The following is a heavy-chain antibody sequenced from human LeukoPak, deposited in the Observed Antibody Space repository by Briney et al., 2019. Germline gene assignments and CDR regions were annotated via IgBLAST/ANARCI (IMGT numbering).Heavy chain of an antibody. CDR1: GGSFSGYY. D-gene: IGHD2-2*01. CDR2: INHSGST. Sequence: PSETLSLTCAVYGGSFSGYYWSWIRQPPGKGLEWIGEINHSGSTNYNPSLKSRVTISVDTSKNQFSLKLSSVTAADTAVYYCARGLLYCSSTSCYWSNWFDPWGQGTLVTVSS. V-gene: IGHV4-34*01. CDR3: ARGLLYCSSTSCYWSNWFDP. J-gene: IGHJ5*02.